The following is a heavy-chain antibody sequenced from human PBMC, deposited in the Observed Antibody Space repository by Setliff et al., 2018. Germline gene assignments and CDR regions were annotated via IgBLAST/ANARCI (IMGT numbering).Heavy chain of an antibody. V-gene: IGHV1-69*06. Sequence: PSVKVSCKASGGTFSGYAFSWVRQAPGEGLEWMGGITPIFETAHYAEKFQDRVTITADKSTSTVHMEVSSLTSEDTAVYFCARDSVTLGQLERRGGWHYYGMDVWGQGSRVTVSS. CDR2: ITPIFETA. CDR3: ARDSVTLGQLERRGGWHYYGMDV. J-gene: IGHJ6*02. D-gene: IGHD1-1*01. CDR1: GGTFSGYA.